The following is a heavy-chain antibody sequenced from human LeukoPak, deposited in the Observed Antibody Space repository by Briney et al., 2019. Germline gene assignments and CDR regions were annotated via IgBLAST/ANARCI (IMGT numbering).Heavy chain of an antibody. D-gene: IGHD6-19*01. J-gene: IGHJ4*02. CDR1: GFTFSSYG. Sequence: PGGSLRLSCAASGFTFSSYGMHWVRQAPGKGLEWVAVISYDGSNKYYADSVKGRFTISRDSSKNTLYLQMNSLRAEDTAVYYCAKSGSGWYPHYFDYWGQGTLVTVSS. V-gene: IGHV3-30*18. CDR3: AKSGSGWYPHYFDY. CDR2: ISYDGSNK.